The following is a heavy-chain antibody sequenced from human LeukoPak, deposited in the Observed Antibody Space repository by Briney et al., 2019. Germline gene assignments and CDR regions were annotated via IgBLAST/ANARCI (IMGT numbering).Heavy chain of an antibody. D-gene: IGHD6-19*01. CDR1: GGSISSYY. J-gene: IGHJ4*02. V-gene: IGHV4-59*05. CDR2: IYYSGST. CDR3: AGVRAVAYFDY. Sequence: KTSETLSLTCTVSGGSISSYYWSWIRQPPGKGLEWIGSIYYSGSTYYNPSLKSRVTISVDTSKNQFSLKLSSVTAADTAVYYCAGVRAVAYFDYWGQGTLVTVSS.